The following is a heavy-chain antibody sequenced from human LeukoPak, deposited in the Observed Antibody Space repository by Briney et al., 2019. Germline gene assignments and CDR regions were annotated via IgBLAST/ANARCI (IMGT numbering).Heavy chain of an antibody. CDR3: ARSIAAAGPLDY. CDR2: IFYTGST. V-gene: IGHV4-59*01. J-gene: IGHJ4*02. CDR1: GGSISSYY. Sequence: SETLSLTCTVSGGSISSYYWSWIRQPPGKGLEWIGSIFYTGSTNYNPSLKSRVTISVDTSKKQFSLKLSSVTAADTAVYHCARSIAAAGPLDYWGQGTLVTVSS. D-gene: IGHD6-13*01.